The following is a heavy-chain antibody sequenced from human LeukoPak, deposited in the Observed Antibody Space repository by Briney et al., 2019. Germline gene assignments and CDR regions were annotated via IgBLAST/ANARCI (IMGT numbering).Heavy chain of an antibody. CDR1: GFTFSSYA. Sequence: PGGSLRLSCAASGFTFSSYAMSWVRQAPGKGLEWVSVISGNSGSTYYADSVKGRFTISRDNSKNTLYMQMNSLRAEDTAVYYCAKDIVVVSAAGDAFDIWGQGTMVTVSS. CDR3: AKDIVVVSAAGDAFDI. D-gene: IGHD2-2*01. CDR2: ISGNSGST. V-gene: IGHV3-23*01. J-gene: IGHJ3*02.